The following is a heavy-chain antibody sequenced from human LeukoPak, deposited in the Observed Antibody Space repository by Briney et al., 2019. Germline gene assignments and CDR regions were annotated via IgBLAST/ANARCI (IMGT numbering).Heavy chain of an antibody. V-gene: IGHV3-48*01. J-gene: IGHJ6*03. D-gene: IGHD2-2*02. CDR2: ISSSSSTI. CDR3: ASLGYCSSTSCYSYYYYYMDV. CDR1: GFTFSSYS. Sequence: GGSLRLSCAASGFTFSSYSMNWVRQAPGKGLEWVSYISSSSSTIYYADSVKGRFTISRDNAKNSLYLQMNSLRAEDTAVYYCASLGYCSSTSCYSYYYYYMDVWGKGTTVTVSS.